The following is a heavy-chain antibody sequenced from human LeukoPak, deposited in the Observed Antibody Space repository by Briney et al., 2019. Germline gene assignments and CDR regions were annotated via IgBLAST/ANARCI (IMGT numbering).Heavy chain of an antibody. J-gene: IGHJ5*02. CDR3: ARDHGYYGSGSYLGRFDP. V-gene: IGHV3-74*01. D-gene: IGHD3-10*01. CDR1: GFTVSTNY. Sequence: GGSLRLSCAASGFTVSTNYISWVRQAPGKGLVWVSRINSDGSSTSYADSVKGRFTISRDNAKNTLYLQMNSLRAEDTAVYYCARDHGYYGSGSYLGRFDPWGQGTLVTVSS. CDR2: INSDGSST.